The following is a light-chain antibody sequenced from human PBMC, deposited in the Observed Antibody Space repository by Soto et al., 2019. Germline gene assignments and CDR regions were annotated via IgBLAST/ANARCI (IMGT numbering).Light chain of an antibody. CDR3: QQYNNWPPG. Sequence: EIVMTQSPATLSVSPGDRATLSCRASQSVSSNLAWYQQKPGQAPRLLIYGASTRATGIPARFSGSGSGTEFTLPISSLQSEDFAVYYCQQYNNWPPGFGQGTKVAIK. CDR1: QSVSSN. CDR2: GAS. V-gene: IGKV3-15*01. J-gene: IGKJ1*01.